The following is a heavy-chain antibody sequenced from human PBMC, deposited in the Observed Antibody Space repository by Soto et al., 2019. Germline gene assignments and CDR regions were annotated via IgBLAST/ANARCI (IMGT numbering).Heavy chain of an antibody. D-gene: IGHD3-10*01. J-gene: IGHJ6*02. CDR1: GFTFISYS. CDR2: ISSSSSTI. Sequence: LRLSCAASGFTFISYSMNWVRQAPGKGLEWVSYISSSSSTIYYADSVKGRFTISRDNAKNSLYLQMNSLRDEDTAVYYCAREGYYGSGSYYNWNYYYGMDVWGQGTTVTVSS. CDR3: AREGYYGSGSYYNWNYYYGMDV. V-gene: IGHV3-48*02.